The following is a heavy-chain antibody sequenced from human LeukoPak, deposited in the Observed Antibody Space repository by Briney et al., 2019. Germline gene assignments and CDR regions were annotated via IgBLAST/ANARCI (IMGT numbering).Heavy chain of an antibody. Sequence: GRSLRLSCAASGFTFSSYAMHWVRQVPGKGLEWVAVISYDGSNKYYADSVKGRFTISRDNSNNTLYLQMNSLRAEDTAVYYCAKLTTSWGQGTLVTVSS. CDR3: AKLTTS. V-gene: IGHV3-30-3*01. J-gene: IGHJ4*02. CDR1: GFTFSSYA. D-gene: IGHD4-11*01. CDR2: ISYDGSNK.